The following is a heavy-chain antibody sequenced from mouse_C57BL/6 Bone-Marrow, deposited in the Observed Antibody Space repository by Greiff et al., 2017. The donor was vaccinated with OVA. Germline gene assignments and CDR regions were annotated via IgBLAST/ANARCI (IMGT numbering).Heavy chain of an antibody. CDR3: ARKRAYGYGAMDY. CDR2: IYPGDGDT. D-gene: IGHD2-2*01. CDR1: GYAFSSYW. V-gene: IGHV1-80*01. J-gene: IGHJ4*01. Sequence: LVESGAELVKPGASVKISCKASGYAFSSYWMNWVKQRPGKGLEWIGQIYPGDGDTNYNGKFKGKATLTADKSSSTAYMQLSSLTSEDSAVYFCARKRAYGYGAMDYWGQGTSVTVSS.